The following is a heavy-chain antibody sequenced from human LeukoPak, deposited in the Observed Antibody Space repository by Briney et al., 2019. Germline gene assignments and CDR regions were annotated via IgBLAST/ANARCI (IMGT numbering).Heavy chain of an antibody. J-gene: IGHJ5*02. CDR3: AREGYCSGGTCSNWFDP. CDR2: IFYSGST. Sequence: SETLSLTCTVSGGSISSYYWSWIRPPPGKGLERIGYIFYSGSTNYNPSLKSRVTISVDTSKNQFSLKLYPVTAADTAVYYCAREGYCSGGTCSNWFDPWGQGTLVTVSS. D-gene: IGHD2-15*01. CDR1: GGSISSYY. V-gene: IGHV4-59*01.